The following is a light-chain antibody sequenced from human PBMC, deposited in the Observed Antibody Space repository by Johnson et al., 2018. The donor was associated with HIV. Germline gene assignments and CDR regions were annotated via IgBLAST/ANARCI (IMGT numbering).Light chain of an antibody. CDR2: DTD. CDR3: GTWHSALSAGGV. J-gene: IGLJ1*01. V-gene: IGLV1-51*01. Sequence: QSVLTQPPSVSAAPGQTVTIPCSGNSSNIGNNSVSWCQRLPGTAPKLLIHDTDERPPGIPDRFSGSKSGTSATLGITGLQTGDEADYYCGTWHSALSAGGVFCTGTRVTDL. CDR1: SSNIGNNS.